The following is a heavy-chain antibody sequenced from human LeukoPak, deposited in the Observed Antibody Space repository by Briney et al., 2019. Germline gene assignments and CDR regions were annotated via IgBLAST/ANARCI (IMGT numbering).Heavy chain of an antibody. CDR2: INPSGGST. V-gene: IGHV1-46*01. D-gene: IGHD5-12*01. CDR1: GYTFTSYH. Sequence: ASVKVSCKASGYTFTSYHMHWVRQAPGQGLEWMGIINPSGGSTRYAQKFQGRVTMTRDTSTSTVYMELSSLTSEYTALYYCARGGVATRDLNYFDYWGQGTLVTVSS. CDR3: ARGGVATRDLNYFDY. J-gene: IGHJ4*02.